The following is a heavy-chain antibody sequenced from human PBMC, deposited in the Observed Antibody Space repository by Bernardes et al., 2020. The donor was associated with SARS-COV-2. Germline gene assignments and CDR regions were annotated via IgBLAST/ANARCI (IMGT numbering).Heavy chain of an antibody. CDR3: ARGSGNYYFDY. CDR2: INSDGRTT. V-gene: IGHV3-74*01. J-gene: IGHJ4*02. D-gene: IGHD6-19*01. Sequence: GGSLRLSCAASGFTFTNSWMHWVRQAPGKGLVWVSRINSDGRTTSYADSVKGRFTISRDNAKNTLYLQMNSLRAEDTALYYCARGSGNYYFDYWGRGTLITVSS. CDR1: GFTFTNSW.